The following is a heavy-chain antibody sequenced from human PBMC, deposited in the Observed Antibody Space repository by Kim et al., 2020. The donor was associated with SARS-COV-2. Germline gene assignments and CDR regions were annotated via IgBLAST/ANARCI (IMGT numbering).Heavy chain of an antibody. Sequence: NYAQKFQGGVTITADKSTSTAYMELSSLRSEDAAVYYCARVRGRGDAFVIWGQGTMVTVSS. J-gene: IGHJ3*02. V-gene: IGHV1-69*04. CDR3: ARVRGRGDAFVI. D-gene: IGHD3-10*01.